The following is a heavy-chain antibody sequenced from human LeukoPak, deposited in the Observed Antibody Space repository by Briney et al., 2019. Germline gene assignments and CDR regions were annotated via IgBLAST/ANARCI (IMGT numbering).Heavy chain of an antibody. CDR2: IRYDGGYK. D-gene: IGHD3-22*01. CDR3: AKGYYYDSSGYYRSDAFDI. V-gene: IGHV3-30*02. Sequence: PGGSLRLSCAASGFIFSSYGMHWVRQAPGKGLEWVAFIRYDGGYKYYAESVKGRFTISRDDSKNTLYLQMHSLRAEDTAVYYCAKGYYYDSSGYYRSDAFDIWGQGTMVTVSS. J-gene: IGHJ3*02. CDR1: GFIFSSYG.